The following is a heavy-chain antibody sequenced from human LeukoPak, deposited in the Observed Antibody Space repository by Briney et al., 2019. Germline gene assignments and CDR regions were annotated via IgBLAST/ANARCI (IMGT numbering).Heavy chain of an antibody. Sequence: ASVKVSCKPSGYTFPSYGIIWVRPAPGKGVEWMGWISAYNGNTNYAQKLQGRVTMTTDTSTSTAYMELRSLRSDDTAVYYCARDRCSSTSCYSSGVDYWGQGTLVTVSS. V-gene: IGHV1-18*01. CDR3: ARDRCSSTSCYSSGVDY. D-gene: IGHD2-2*02. J-gene: IGHJ4*02. CDR2: ISAYNGNT. CDR1: GYTFPSYG.